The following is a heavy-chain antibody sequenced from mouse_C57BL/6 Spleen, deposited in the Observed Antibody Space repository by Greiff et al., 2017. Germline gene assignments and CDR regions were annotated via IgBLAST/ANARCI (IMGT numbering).Heavy chain of an antibody. CDR2: IRNKANGYTT. CDR1: GFTFTDYY. V-gene: IGHV7-3*01. J-gene: IGHJ2*01. Sequence: EVMLVESGGGLVQPGGSLSLSCAASGFTFTDYYMSWVRQPPGKALEWLGFIRNKANGYTTEYSASVKGRFTISRDNSQSILYLQMNALRAEDSATYYCASSSTVTFDYWGQGTTLTVSS. CDR3: ASSSTVTFDY. D-gene: IGHD4-1*02.